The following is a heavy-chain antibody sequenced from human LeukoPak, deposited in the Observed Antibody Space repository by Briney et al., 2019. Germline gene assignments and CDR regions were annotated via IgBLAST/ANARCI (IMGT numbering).Heavy chain of an antibody. CDR3: AKARPVQLWTQTMTDY. CDR2: ISGDVGST. CDR1: GFTFDDYA. Sequence: GGSLRLSCAASGFTFDDYAIQWVRQAPGKGLEWVSLISGDVGSTYYADSVKGRFTISRDNSKNSLYLQMTSLRTEDTALFYCAKARPVQLWTQTMTDYAGQGTLVTASS. D-gene: IGHD5-18*01. V-gene: IGHV3-43*02. J-gene: IGHJ4*01.